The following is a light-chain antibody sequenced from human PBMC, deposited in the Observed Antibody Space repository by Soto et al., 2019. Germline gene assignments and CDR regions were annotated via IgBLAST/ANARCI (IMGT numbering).Light chain of an antibody. Sequence: QSVLTRPPSASGSPGQSVTISCTGTSSDVGGYNSVAWYQQHPGKAPKLMIYEVTKRPSGVPDRFSGSKSGNTASLTVSGLQAEDEADYYCSSYAGSKSLVFGGGTKLTVL. CDR3: SSYAGSKSLV. CDR2: EVT. J-gene: IGLJ3*02. CDR1: SSDVGGYNS. V-gene: IGLV2-8*01.